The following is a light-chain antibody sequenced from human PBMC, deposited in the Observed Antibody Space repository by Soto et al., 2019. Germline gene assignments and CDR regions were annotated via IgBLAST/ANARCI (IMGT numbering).Light chain of an antibody. Sequence: DIQRTQSPSTLSASVGDRVTITCRAGQSISSWLAWYQQKPGKAPNLLIYKASTLESGVPSRFSGSGSGTEFTLTISSLQPDDFATYYCQQYNSYPITFGQGTRLEIK. CDR2: KAS. V-gene: IGKV1-5*03. J-gene: IGKJ5*01. CDR3: QQYNSYPIT. CDR1: QSISSW.